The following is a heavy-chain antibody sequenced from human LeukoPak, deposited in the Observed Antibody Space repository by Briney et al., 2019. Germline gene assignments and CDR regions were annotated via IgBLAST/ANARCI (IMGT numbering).Heavy chain of an antibody. CDR2: IYHSGST. CDR1: GGSISSGGYY. Sequence: SQTLSLTCTVSGGSISSGGYYWSWIRQPPGKGLEWIGYIYHSGSTYYNPSLKSRVTISVDRSKNQFSLKLSSVTAADAAVYYCARRNQPKLRSPFKEWGQGTLVTVSS. D-gene: IGHD4-17*01. V-gene: IGHV4-30-2*01. CDR3: ARRNQPKLRSPFKE. J-gene: IGHJ4*02.